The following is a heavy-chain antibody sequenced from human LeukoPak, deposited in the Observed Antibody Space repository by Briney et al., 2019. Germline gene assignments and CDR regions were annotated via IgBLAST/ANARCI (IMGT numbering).Heavy chain of an antibody. J-gene: IGHJ6*02. CDR2: IYYRRAT. V-gene: IGHV4-59*08. CDR1: GDSITPYY. D-gene: IGHD1-14*01. CDR3: ARHDDVPIYRNGLDV. Sequence: PSETLSLTCAVSGDSITPYYWSWIRQPPGKGLEWIGYIYYRRATKYNPSLKSRVTISVDTSKNQLSLRVSSVTAADTAVYYCARHDDVPIYRNGLDVWGQGTTVTVSS.